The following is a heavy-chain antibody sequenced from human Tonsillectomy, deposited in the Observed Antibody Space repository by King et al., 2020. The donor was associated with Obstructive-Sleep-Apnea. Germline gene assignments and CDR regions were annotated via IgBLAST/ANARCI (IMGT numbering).Heavy chain of an antibody. CDR1: GFTFGTYS. CDR2: IYTDGYTR. Sequence: VQLVELGGGLVQPGGSLRLSCAASGFTFGTYSMNWVRQAPGKGLEWISYIYTDGYTRYYADSVKGRFTISRDNAKNSLYLQMNSLRAADTAMYYCARDDVWAFDVWGQGTMVTVSS. CDR3: ARDDVWAFDV. J-gene: IGHJ3*01. D-gene: IGHD1-26*01. V-gene: IGHV3-48*04.